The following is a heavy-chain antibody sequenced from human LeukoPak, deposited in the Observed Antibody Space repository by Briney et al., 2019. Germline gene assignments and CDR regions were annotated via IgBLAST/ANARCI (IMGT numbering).Heavy chain of an antibody. Sequence: PGGSLRLSCAASGFTFSSYWMHWVRQAPGKGLVWVSRINSDGSSTSYADSVKGRFTISRDNAKNTLYLQMNSLRAEDTAVYYCARGGYYYDSSGLFDYWGQGTLVTVSS. D-gene: IGHD3-22*01. CDR3: ARGGYYYDSSGLFDY. J-gene: IGHJ4*02. CDR1: GFTFSSYW. V-gene: IGHV3-74*01. CDR2: INSDGSST.